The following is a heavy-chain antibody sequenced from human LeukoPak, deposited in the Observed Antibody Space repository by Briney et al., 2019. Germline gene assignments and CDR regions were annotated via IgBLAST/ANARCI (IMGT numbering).Heavy chain of an antibody. J-gene: IGHJ6*02. Sequence: GGSLRLSCAASGFTFSSYGMHWVRQAPGKGLEWVAVISYDGSNKYYADSVKGRFTISRDNSKNTLYLQMNSLRAEDTAVYYCARVGSSGWYGYYYGMDVWGQGTTVTVSS. CDR1: GFTFSSYG. CDR3: ARVGSSGWYGYYYGMDV. V-gene: IGHV3-30*03. D-gene: IGHD6-19*01. CDR2: ISYDGSNK.